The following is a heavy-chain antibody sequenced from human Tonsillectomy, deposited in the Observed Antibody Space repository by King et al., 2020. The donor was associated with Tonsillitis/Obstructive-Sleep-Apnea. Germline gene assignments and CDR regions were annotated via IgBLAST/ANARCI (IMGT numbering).Heavy chain of an antibody. J-gene: IGHJ5*02. D-gene: IGHD2-21*01. CDR3: ARFVGNVVPPAINYFDL. Sequence: QLVQSGAEVKKPGESLKISCKGSGYTFTNYWIGWVRQMPGKGLEWLGIIYPGDSDTRYSPSFQGQVTISADGSVHTASLQWSSLKASDTAMYYCARFVGNVVPPAINYFDLWGQGTLVTVSS. CDR2: IYPGDSDT. CDR1: GYTFTNYW. V-gene: IGHV5-51*01.